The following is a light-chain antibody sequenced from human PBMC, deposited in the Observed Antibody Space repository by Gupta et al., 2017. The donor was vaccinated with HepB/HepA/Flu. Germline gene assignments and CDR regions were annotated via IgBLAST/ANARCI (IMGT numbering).Light chain of an antibody. J-gene: IGLJ1*01. CDR2: DVS. CDR3: SSYTSSNTLPYV. V-gene: IGLV2-14*03. Sequence: QSALTPPASVSGSPGQSHTISCTGTSNDVGGYNYVSWYQQHPGKAPKLMIYDVSNRPSGVSNRFSGSKSGNTASLTISGLQAEDEADYYCSSYTSSNTLPYVFGTGTKVTVL. CDR1: SNDVGGYNY.